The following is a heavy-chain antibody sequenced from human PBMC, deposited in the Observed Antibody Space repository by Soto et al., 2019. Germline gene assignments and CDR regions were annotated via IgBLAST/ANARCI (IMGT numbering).Heavy chain of an antibody. CDR3: VEGWNDF. Sequence: EVPMVQSGGDLVKPGGSLRLSCVTSGFMFSSAWMSWVRQAPGKGLEWVARIKSKGDGGARDYAAPVKGRFTISRDDSKNTVYLQMNSLRAEDTAVYYCVEGWNDFWGQGTLVTVSS. CDR1: GFMFSSAW. J-gene: IGHJ4*02. V-gene: IGHV3-15*01. D-gene: IGHD1-1*01. CDR2: IKSKGDGGAR.